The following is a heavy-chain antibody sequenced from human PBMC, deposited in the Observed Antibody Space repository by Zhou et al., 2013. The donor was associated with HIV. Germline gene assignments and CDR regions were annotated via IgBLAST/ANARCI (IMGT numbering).Heavy chain of an antibody. V-gene: IGHV1-2*02. J-gene: IGHJ3*02. D-gene: IGHD6-13*01. CDR1: GYTFTSYG. CDR3: ARGGIAATGWDAFDI. Sequence: QVQLVQSGAEVKKPGASVKVSCKASGYTFTSYGISWVRQAPGQGLEWMGWINPNSGGTNYAQKFQGRVTMTRDTSISTAYMELSRLRSDDTAVYYCARGGIAATGWDAFDIWGQGTMVTVSS. CDR2: INPNSGGT.